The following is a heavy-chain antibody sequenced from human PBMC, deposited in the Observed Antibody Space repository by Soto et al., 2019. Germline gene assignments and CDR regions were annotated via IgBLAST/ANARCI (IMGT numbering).Heavy chain of an antibody. D-gene: IGHD3-10*01. CDR2: ISYDGSNK. CDR1: GFTFSSYA. V-gene: IGHV3-30-3*01. J-gene: IGHJ4*02. Sequence: QVQLVESGGGVVQPGRSLRLSCAASGFTFSSYAMHRVRQAPGKGLEWVAVISYDGSNKYYAESVKGRFTISRDNSKNTLYLQMNSLRAEDTAVYYCAREGSFWGQGTLVTVSS. CDR3: AREGSF.